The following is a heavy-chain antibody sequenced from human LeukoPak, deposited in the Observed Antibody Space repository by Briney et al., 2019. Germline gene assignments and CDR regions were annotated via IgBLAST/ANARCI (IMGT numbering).Heavy chain of an antibody. Sequence: GGSLRLSCAASEFTFSSYAMHWVRQAPGKGLEWVAVISYDGSNKYYADSVKGRFTISRDNSKNTLYLQMNSLRAEDTAVYYCASGAPYCSSTSCYANFDYWGQGTLVTVSS. J-gene: IGHJ4*02. CDR3: ASGAPYCSSTSCYANFDY. V-gene: IGHV3-30-3*01. CDR2: ISYDGSNK. CDR1: EFTFSSYA. D-gene: IGHD2-2*01.